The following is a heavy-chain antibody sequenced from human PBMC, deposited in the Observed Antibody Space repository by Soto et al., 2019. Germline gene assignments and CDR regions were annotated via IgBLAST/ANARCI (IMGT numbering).Heavy chain of an antibody. CDR3: AREDTTVGVGAPVYSYCGMDV. D-gene: IGHD3-3*01. J-gene: IGHJ6*02. V-gene: IGHV1-2*02. Sequence: ASVKVSCKASGYIFTGYYMPWVRQAPGQGLAWMGCTKPNSGGTNYAQEFRGRATMTRYTSISTAYMELSRLRSDDTAVYYCAREDTTVGVGAPVYSYCGMDVWGQGTTVTVSS. CDR1: GYIFTGYY. CDR2: TKPNSGGT.